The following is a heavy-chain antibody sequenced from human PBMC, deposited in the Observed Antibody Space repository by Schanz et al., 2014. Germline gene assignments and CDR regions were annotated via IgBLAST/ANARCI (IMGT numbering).Heavy chain of an antibody. CDR1: GFSFSSYS. CDR2: IDGKSTTV. Sequence: EADLVESGGGLIQRGESLRLSCSASGFSFSSYSMNWVRQAPGKGLELRSYIDGKSTTVYYADSVKGRFTVSRDNARISLYLHRNTRGDEDTAVYYCARDGDRFYHNDYMDVWGKGTTVTVSS. D-gene: IGHD4-17*01. J-gene: IGHJ6*03. V-gene: IGHV3-48*02. CDR3: ARDGDRFYHNDYMDV.